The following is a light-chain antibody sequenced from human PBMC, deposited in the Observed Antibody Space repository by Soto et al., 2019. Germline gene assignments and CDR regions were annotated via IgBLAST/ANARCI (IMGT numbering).Light chain of an antibody. V-gene: IGKV3-15*01. CDR3: QHYNNWPRT. J-gene: IGKJ1*01. CDR2: GAS. CDR1: QSVSSN. Sequence: EIVLIQSLATLSVSPGERATLSCRASQSVSSNLAWYQQKPGQAPRLLIYGASTRATGIPARFSGSGSGTEFTLTISSLQSEDFAVYYCQHYNNWPRTFGQGTKV.